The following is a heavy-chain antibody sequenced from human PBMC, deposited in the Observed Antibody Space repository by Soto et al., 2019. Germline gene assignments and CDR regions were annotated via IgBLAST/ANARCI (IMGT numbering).Heavy chain of an antibody. V-gene: IGHV3-30*18. J-gene: IGHJ4*02. CDR3: AKDPYGSGSYYPGY. CDR1: GFTFSSYG. D-gene: IGHD3-10*01. CDR2: ISYDGSNK. Sequence: GGSLRLSCAASGFTFSSYGMHWVRQAPGKGLEWVAVISYDGSNKYYADSVKGRFTISRDNSKNTPYLQMNSLRAEDTAVYYCAKDPYGSGSYYPGYWGQGTLVTVSS.